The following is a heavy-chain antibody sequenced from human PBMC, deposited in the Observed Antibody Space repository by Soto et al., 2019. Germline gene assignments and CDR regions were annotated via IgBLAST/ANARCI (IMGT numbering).Heavy chain of an antibody. J-gene: IGHJ3*02. CDR1: GFTVSSNY. Sequence: EVQLVESGGGLVQPGGSLRLSCAASGFTVSSNYMSWVRQAPGKGLEWVSVIYSGGSTYYADSVKGRFTISRDNSKNTLYLQMNSLRAEDTAVYYCARDLEGRGYDAFDIWGQGTMVTVS. D-gene: IGHD1-1*01. CDR3: ARDLEGRGYDAFDI. V-gene: IGHV3-66*01. CDR2: IYSGGST.